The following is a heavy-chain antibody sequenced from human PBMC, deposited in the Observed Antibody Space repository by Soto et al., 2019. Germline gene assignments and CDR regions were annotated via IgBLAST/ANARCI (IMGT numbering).Heavy chain of an antibody. Sequence: SVKVSCKASGGTFSSYTISWVRQAPGXGLEWMGRIIPILGIANYAQKFQGRVTITADKSTSTAYMELSSLRSEDTAVYYCARESLGSIAAAAGNLFDSWRQGTLVTVS. CDR3: ARESLGSIAAAAGNLFDS. CDR1: GGTFSSYT. J-gene: IGHJ4*02. D-gene: IGHD6-13*01. CDR2: IIPILGIA. V-gene: IGHV1-69*04.